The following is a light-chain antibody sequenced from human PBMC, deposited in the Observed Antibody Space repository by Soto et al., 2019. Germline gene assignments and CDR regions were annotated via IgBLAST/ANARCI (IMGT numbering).Light chain of an antibody. Sequence: QSVLTQPPSASGTPGQRVTISCSGSRASIGSNTVTWYQHLPGAAPKLLVYNNNQGPSGVPDRSSGSKSDTSASLAISGLQFEDEAVYYWAAWDDSLSGPVFGGGTKLTVL. CDR2: NNN. V-gene: IGLV1-44*01. J-gene: IGLJ3*02. CDR1: RASIGSNT. CDR3: AAWDDSLSGPV.